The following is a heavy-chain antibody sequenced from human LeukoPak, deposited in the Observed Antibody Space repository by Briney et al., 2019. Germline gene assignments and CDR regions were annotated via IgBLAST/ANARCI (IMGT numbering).Heavy chain of an antibody. CDR3: ARGRGISIFGVVTKPTGFDP. CDR2: INHSGST. Sequence: SETLSLTCAVYGGSLSGYYWSWIRQPPGKGLEWIGEINHSGSTNYNPSLKSRVTISVDTSKNQFSLKLSSVTAADTAVYYCARGRGISIFGVVTKPTGFDPWGQGTLVTVSS. CDR1: GGSLSGYY. J-gene: IGHJ5*02. D-gene: IGHD3-3*01. V-gene: IGHV4-34*01.